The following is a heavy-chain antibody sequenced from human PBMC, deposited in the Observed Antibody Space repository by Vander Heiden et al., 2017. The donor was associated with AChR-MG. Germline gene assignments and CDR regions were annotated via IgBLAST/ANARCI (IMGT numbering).Heavy chain of an antibody. D-gene: IGHD2-15*01. V-gene: IGHV1-18*01. CDR2: ITTYNGDT. Sequence: QVQLVQSGAEVKKPGASVKVSCKTSGYTFTSYGISWVRQAPGQGLEWLGWITTYNGDTNYAQNLQGRVTMTTDTSTSTAYMELRSLRSDDTAVYYCARDPIVMVVVRDWDYYGMDVWGQGTTVAVSS. CDR1: GYTFTSYG. J-gene: IGHJ6*02. CDR3: ARDPIVMVVVRDWDYYGMDV.